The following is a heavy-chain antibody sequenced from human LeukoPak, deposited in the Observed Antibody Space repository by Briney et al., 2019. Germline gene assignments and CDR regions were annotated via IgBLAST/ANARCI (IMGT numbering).Heavy chain of an antibody. J-gene: IGHJ3*02. CDR2: ISVYNGNT. CDR3: ASDWGLSQLEYCSNTNCYMGAFDI. CDR1: GYTFSSYG. Sequence: ASVKVSCKASGYTFSSYGFIWVRQAPGQGLEWMGWISVYNGNTRYAQKLQGRVTMTTDTSTGTAHMELRGLRSDDTAVYYCASDWGLSQLEYCSNTNCYMGAFDIWGQGTMVTVSS. V-gene: IGHV1-18*01. D-gene: IGHD2-2*02.